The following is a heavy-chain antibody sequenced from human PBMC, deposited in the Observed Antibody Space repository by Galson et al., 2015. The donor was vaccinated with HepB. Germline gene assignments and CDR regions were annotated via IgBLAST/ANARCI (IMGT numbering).Heavy chain of an antibody. CDR3: ARDLYGYCSGCPDEGDTGYHDGMGF. CDR2: ISVYNGKT. J-gene: IGHJ6*02. CDR1: GYTFIIYG. D-gene: IGHD6-19*01. Sequence: PVKVSCKASGYTFIIYGINWVRQAPGQGLEWMGWISVYNGKTKSAQKFQDRLTMATDTSTSTAYMELRGLRSDDTAVYFCARDLYGYCSGCPDEGDTGYHDGMGFWGQGTTVTVS. V-gene: IGHV1-18*04.